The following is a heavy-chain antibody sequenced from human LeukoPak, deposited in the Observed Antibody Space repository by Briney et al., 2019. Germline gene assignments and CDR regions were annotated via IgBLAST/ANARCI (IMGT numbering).Heavy chain of an antibody. D-gene: IGHD1-1*01. J-gene: IGHJ4*02. CDR3: ARHGLGGTTRFDY. CDR1: GGSISSYY. V-gene: IGHV4-59*08. CDR2: IYYSGST. Sequence: SETLSLTCTVSGGSISSYYWSWIRQPPGKGLEWIGYIYYSGSTNYNPSLKSRVTISLDTSKNQFSLKLSSVTAADTAVYYCARHGLGGTTRFDYWGQGTLVTVSS.